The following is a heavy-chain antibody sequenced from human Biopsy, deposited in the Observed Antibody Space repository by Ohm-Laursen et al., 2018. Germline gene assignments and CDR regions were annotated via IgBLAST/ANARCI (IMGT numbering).Heavy chain of an antibody. J-gene: IGHJ6*02. D-gene: IGHD3-22*01. V-gene: IGHV4-34*01. CDR2: INHSGRT. CDR3: VRGVDYYDPYHYCALDV. CDR1: GESFNGYY. Sequence: TLSLTWAVYGESFNGYYWSWVRQTPGKGLEWIGEINHSGRTNYNPSLKSRVTISVDTSKNQFSLKVRSVTAADTAVYYCVRGVDYYDPYHYCALDVWGQGTTVTVSS.